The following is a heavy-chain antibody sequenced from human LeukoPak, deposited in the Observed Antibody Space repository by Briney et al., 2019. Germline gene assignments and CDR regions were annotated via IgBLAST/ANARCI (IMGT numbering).Heavy chain of an antibody. V-gene: IGHV4-34*01. J-gene: IGHJ4*02. CDR2: INHSGST. CDR1: GGSFSGYY. Sequence: SETLSLTCAVYGGSFSGYYWSWIRQPPGKGLEWIGEINHSGSTNYNPSLKSRDTISVDTSKNQFSLKLSSVTAADTAVYYCASGVDQPLLDYWGQGTLVTVSS. CDR3: ASGVDQPLLDY.